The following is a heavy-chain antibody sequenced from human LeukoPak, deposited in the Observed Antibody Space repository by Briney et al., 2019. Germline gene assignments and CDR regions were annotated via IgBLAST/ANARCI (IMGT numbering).Heavy chain of an antibody. D-gene: IGHD1-26*01. V-gene: IGHV4-38-2*02. CDR1: AYSISDGWV. Sequence: PSGTLSLTCTVSAYSISDGWVWGMIRQPPGKGLEWIGSIYRSGTTYYNPSLKSRVTMSVDTSNNQFSLKLTSVSAADTAMYYCSRLSHVAGAPKVSWFDPWGQGTLVTASS. CDR2: IYRSGTT. J-gene: IGHJ5*02. CDR3: SRLSHVAGAPKVSWFDP.